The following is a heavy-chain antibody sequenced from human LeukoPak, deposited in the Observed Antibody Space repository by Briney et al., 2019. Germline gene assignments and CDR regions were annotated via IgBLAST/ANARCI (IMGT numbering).Heavy chain of an antibody. J-gene: IGHJ4*02. D-gene: IGHD2-2*01. Sequence: PGGSLRLSCAASGFTFRSYWMNWVRQAPGKGLEWVANIKQDGSGKYYVDSVKGRFTISRDNARNSLYLQMNSLRAEDTAVYYCARGSIVVVPAASGFRYWGQGTLVTVSS. CDR3: ARGSIVVVPAASGFRY. V-gene: IGHV3-7*01. CDR1: GFTFRSYW. CDR2: IKQDGSGK.